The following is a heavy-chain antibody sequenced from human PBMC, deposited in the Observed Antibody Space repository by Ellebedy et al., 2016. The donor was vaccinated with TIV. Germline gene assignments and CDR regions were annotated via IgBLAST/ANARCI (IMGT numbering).Heavy chain of an antibody. CDR3: ARDPPWCYSCGDV. D-gene: IGHD2-21*01. CDR1: GDSVSSNSAG. Sequence: SQTLSLTCAISGDSVSSNSAGWNWIRQSPSRGLEWLGRTYYRSKWYNDYAVSVKGRITINPDTSNNQLSLHLNSVTPEDTAVYSCARDPPWCYSCGDVWGQGTTVTVSS. CDR2: TYYRSKWYN. V-gene: IGHV6-1*01. J-gene: IGHJ6*02.